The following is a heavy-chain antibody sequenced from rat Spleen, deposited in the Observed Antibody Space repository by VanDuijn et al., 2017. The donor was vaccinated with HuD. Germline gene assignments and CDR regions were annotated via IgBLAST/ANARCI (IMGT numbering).Heavy chain of an antibody. J-gene: IGHJ2*01. V-gene: IGHV2S30*01. D-gene: IGHD4-2*01. CDR1: GLSLTSNS. CDR2: MKYDGDT. CDR3: TRGDGLDY. Sequence: QVQLTESGPGLVQPSQTLSLTCTVSGLSLTSNSVSWIRQPPGKGLEWMGRMKYDGDTYYNSALKSRLSISRDTSKSQVFLKMNSLQTEDTDIYYCTRGDGLDYWGQGVMVTVSS.